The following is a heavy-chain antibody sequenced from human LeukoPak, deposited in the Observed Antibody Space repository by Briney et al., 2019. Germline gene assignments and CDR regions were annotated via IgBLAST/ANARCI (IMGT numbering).Heavy chain of an antibody. V-gene: IGHV3-23*01. Sequence: GGSLRLSCAASGFPFSSYAMSCVRQAPGKGLEWVSAISGSGGSTYYADSVKGRFTISRDNSKNTLYLQMNSLRAEDTAVYYCAERGSYQLGDYYYYYMDVWGKGTTVTVSS. CDR1: GFPFSSYA. J-gene: IGHJ6*03. CDR2: ISGSGGST. D-gene: IGHD1-26*01. CDR3: AERGSYQLGDYYYYYMDV.